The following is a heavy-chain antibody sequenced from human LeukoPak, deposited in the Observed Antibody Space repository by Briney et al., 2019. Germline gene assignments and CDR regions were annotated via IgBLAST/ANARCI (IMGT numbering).Heavy chain of an antibody. D-gene: IGHD4-23*01. CDR2: ISSSGSAI. CDR3: ARVPGVTRYFDS. Sequence: GGSLRLSCAASGFTFSSYGMHWVRQAPGKGLEWVSYISSSGSAIYYADSVEGRFIISRDNAKNSLYLQMNSLRVEDTAVYYRARVPGVTRYFDSWGQGILVTVSS. CDR1: GFTFSSYG. V-gene: IGHV3-48*04. J-gene: IGHJ4*02.